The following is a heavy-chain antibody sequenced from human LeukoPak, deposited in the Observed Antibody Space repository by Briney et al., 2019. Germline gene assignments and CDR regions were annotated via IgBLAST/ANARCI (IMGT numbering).Heavy chain of an antibody. CDR2: ISYDGSNE. CDR1: GFTFSSYW. CDR3: AKAVWGIAVAGNAYFDY. Sequence: GGSLRLSCAASGFTFSSYWMHWVRQAPGKGLEWVAVISYDGSNEYYADSVMGRFTISRDNSKNTMYLQMNSLRTEDTAVYYCAKAVWGIAVAGNAYFDYWGQGVLVTVSS. D-gene: IGHD6-19*01. V-gene: IGHV3-30*18. J-gene: IGHJ4*02.